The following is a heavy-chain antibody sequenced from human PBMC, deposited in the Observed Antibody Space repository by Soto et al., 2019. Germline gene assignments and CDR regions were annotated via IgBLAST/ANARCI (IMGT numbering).Heavy chain of an antibody. Sequence: GGSLRLSCAASGFSVSSNFMSWVRQAPGKGLEWVSVIFSGGSTYYADSVRGRFIISRDNAKNTLYLQMNSLRAEDTAVYYCARAPGSSGYSDYFDYWGQGTLVTVSS. J-gene: IGHJ4*02. CDR2: IFSGGST. CDR3: ARAPGSSGYSDYFDY. V-gene: IGHV3-66*01. D-gene: IGHD3-22*01. CDR1: GFSVSSNF.